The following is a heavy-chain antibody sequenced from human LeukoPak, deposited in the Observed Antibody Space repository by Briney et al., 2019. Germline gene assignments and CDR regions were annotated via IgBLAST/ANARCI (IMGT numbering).Heavy chain of an antibody. CDR2: IYYSGST. V-gene: IGHV4-59*01. D-gene: IGHD4-23*01. Sequence: SETLSLTCTVSDGSISNYYWSWIRQPPGKGLEWIGFIYYSGSTNYNPSLKSRVTISVDTSKNQFSLKLSSVTAADTAVYYCAGGARWYDYWGQGTLVTVSS. J-gene: IGHJ4*02. CDR3: AGGARWYDY. CDR1: DGSISNYY.